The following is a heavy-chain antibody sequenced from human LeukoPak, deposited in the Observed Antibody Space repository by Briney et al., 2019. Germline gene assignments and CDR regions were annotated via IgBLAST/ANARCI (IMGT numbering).Heavy chain of an antibody. D-gene: IGHD2-2*01. Sequence: GSLRLSCAASGFTFDDYTMHWVRQAPGKGLEWVSLISWDGGSTFYADSVKGRFTISRDNSKNSLYLQMNSLRTEDTALYYCVVPAAEGFNYWGQGTLVTVSS. CDR1: GFTFDDYT. V-gene: IGHV3-43*01. J-gene: IGHJ4*02. CDR2: ISWDGGST. CDR3: VVPAAEGFNY.